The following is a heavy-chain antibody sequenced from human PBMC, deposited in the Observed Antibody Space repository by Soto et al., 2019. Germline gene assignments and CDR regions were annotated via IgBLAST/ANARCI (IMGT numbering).Heavy chain of an antibody. V-gene: IGHV3-23*01. CDR1: GFSFSSYS. CDR2: ISGRGDTP. CDR3: AMRNYYFDY. J-gene: IGHJ4*02. Sequence: PGGSLRLSCVASGFSFSSYSMTWVRQAPGKGLEWVSAISGRGDTPYYAETVKGRFTISRDNSKNALYLQMNSLRAEDTAVYYCAMRNYYFDYWGQGTLVTVSS.